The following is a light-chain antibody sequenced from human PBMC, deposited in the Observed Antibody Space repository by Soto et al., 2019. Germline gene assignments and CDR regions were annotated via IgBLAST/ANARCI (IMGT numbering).Light chain of an antibody. CDR1: QGIRYW. Sequence: IRITQSPASLSASTGDGVTITCRASQGIRYWLAWFQQKPGKAPRLLIYEASRLESGVPSRISGSGSGTEFTLTISSLQPDDFATYYCQQYTNYPWTFGQGTKVDIK. CDR2: EAS. CDR3: QQYTNYPWT. V-gene: IGKV1-5*03. J-gene: IGKJ1*01.